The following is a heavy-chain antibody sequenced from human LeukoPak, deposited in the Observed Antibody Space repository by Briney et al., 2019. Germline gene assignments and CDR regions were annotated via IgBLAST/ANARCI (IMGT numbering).Heavy chain of an antibody. CDR3: ARGTGAYYYL. CDR1: GXSISDYY. Sequence: SETLSLTCTVSGXSISDYYWSWIRQPPGKGLEWIGYIYYSGSTRYNPYLKSRVTISIDTSKNQFSLKLSSVTAADTALYYCARGTGAYYYLWGQGTTVTVSS. V-gene: IGHV4-59*01. J-gene: IGHJ3*01. D-gene: IGHD3-22*01. CDR2: IYYSGST.